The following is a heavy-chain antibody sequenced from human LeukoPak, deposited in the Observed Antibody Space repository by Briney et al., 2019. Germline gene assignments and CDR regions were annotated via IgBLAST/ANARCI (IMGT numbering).Heavy chain of an antibody. J-gene: IGHJ4*02. CDR3: ARDGPNYGSGSYYFDY. V-gene: IGHV3-21*01. D-gene: IGHD3-10*01. CDR1: GFTFSSYS. Sequence: PGGPLRLSCAASGFTFSSYSMNWVRQAPGKGLEWVSSISSSSSYIYYADSVKGRFTISRDNAKNSLYLQMNSLRAEDTAVYYCARDGPNYGSGSYYFDYWGQGTLVTVSS. CDR2: ISSSSSYI.